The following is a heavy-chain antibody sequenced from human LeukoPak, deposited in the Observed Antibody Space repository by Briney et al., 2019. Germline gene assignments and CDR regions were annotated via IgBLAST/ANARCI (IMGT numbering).Heavy chain of an antibody. CDR1: GFTVSSNY. CDR2: IYSGGST. CDR3: FYSGWYSSFDY. J-gene: IGHJ4*02. Sequence: PGGSLRLSCAASGFTVSSNYMSWVRQTPGKGLEWVSVIYSGGSTYYADSVKGRFTISRDNSKNTLYLQMNSLRAEDTAVYYCFYSGWYSSFDYWGQGTLVTVSS. D-gene: IGHD6-19*01. V-gene: IGHV3-53*01.